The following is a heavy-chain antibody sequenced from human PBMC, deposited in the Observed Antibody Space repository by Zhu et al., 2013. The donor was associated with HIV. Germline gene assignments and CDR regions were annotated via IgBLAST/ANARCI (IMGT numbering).Heavy chain of an antibody. CDR3: TRSLLRDPFRPPGAYSL. D-gene: IGHD3-22*01. J-gene: IGHJ4*02. CDR1: GYTFTSYG. V-gene: IGHV1-18*01. Sequence: QVQLVQSGAEVKKPGASVKVSCKASGYTFTSYGISWVRQAPGKGLEWMGWFSAYNGNTKYAQKFQGRVTMTTDTSTSTAYMELRSLRSDDTAVYYCTRSLLRDPFRPPGAYSLWGQGTLVTVSS. CDR2: FSAYNGNT.